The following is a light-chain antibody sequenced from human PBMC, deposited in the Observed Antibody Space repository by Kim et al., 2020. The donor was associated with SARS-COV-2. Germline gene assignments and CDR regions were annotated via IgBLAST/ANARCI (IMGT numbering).Light chain of an antibody. CDR3: QAWDSGAVV. Sequence: SVSPRETASITGYGDNLGNKYISWYQKKSGQSPVVVIFQDDRRPSGIPERFSGSTSDNTATLTIRGTQAMDEADDYCQAWDSGAVVFGGGTQLTVL. CDR2: QDD. V-gene: IGLV3-1*01. J-gene: IGLJ3*02. CDR1: NLGNKY.